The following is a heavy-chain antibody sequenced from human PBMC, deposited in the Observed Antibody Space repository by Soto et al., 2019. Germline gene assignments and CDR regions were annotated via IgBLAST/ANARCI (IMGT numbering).Heavy chain of an antibody. CDR1: VFNFDNYG. V-gene: IGHV3-30*18. J-gene: IGHJ4*02. CDR3: AKDRVGGTFSTPLGF. D-gene: IGHD1-7*01. CDR2: ITYDGSFQ. Sequence: GGSLRLSCQSSVFNFDNYGMHCVRHSPGKWLEWVAVITYDGSFQYYADSVKGRFTISRDNSKNTLFLHLNTLKPEDTAVYHCAKDRVGGTFSTPLGFWGQGTLVSVSS.